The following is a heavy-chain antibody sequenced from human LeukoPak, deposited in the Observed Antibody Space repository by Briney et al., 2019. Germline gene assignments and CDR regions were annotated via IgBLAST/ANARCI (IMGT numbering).Heavy chain of an antibody. CDR1: GASVSSYY. D-gene: IGHD1-26*01. CDR2: IDASGST. J-gene: IGHJ4*02. Sequence: SETPSLTCTVSGASVSSYYWIWIRQPAGRGLEWIGRIDASGSTNYNPSLKSRVTMSVDSSKNQFSLKLSSVTAADTAVYYCARHYTGSQKTFDYWGQGTLVTVSS. CDR3: ARHYTGSQKTFDY. V-gene: IGHV4-4*07.